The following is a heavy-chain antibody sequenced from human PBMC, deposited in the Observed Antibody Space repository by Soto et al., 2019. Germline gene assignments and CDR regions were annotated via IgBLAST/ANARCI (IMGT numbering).Heavy chain of an antibody. V-gene: IGHV4-4*07. CDR3: AGCPYYYYHYGMEV. J-gene: IGHJ6*02. CDR1: GGSISSYY. Sequence: SETLSLTCTVSGGSISSYYWSWIRQPAGKGLEWIGRIYTSGSTNYNPSLKSRVTMSVDTSKKQFPLKLSSVTAADTAVYYCAGCPYYYYHYGMEVRYQGTRVAVSS. CDR2: IYTSGST.